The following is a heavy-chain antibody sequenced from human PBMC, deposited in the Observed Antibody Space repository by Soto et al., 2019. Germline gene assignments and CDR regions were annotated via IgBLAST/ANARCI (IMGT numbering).Heavy chain of an antibody. D-gene: IGHD6-6*01. V-gene: IGHV4-59*01. CDR1: GASISDYY. CDR2: IHYRGRT. Sequence: QVQLQESGPGLVKPSETLSLTCTVSGASISDYYWSWVRQTPGKGLEWIGHIHYRGRTSYNPSPKSRVTMSMDTSNNQFSLRLTSMTAADTAVYYCAKAEASSSEGFDYWGRGTLVTVSS. J-gene: IGHJ4*02. CDR3: AKAEASSSEGFDY.